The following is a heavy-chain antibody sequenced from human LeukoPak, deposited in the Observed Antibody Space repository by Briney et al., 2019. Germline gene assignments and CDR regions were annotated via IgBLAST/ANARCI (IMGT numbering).Heavy chain of an antibody. D-gene: IGHD6-19*01. J-gene: IGHJ5*02. CDR2: ISAYNGNT. Sequence: ASVKVSCKASGYTFTSYGISWVRQAPGHGLEWMGWISAYNGNTNYAQKLQGRVTMTTDTSTSTAYMELRSLRSDDTAVYYCARGSIAVAGTYQNWFDPWGQGTLVTVSS. CDR1: GYTFTSYG. V-gene: IGHV1-18*01. CDR3: ARGSIAVAGTYQNWFDP.